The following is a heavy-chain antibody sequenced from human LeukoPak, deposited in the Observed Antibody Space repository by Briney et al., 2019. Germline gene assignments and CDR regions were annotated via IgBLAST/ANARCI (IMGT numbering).Heavy chain of an antibody. Sequence: ASVKVSCKASGYTFTSYYRHAVRQAPGRGLEWMGIINPSGGSTSCAQKFQGRVTMTRDTSTSTVYMELSSLRSEDTAVYYCARSDPAKLQFDYWGQGTLVTVSS. CDR1: GYTFTSYY. J-gene: IGHJ4*02. CDR3: ARSDPAKLQFDY. D-gene: IGHD1-7*01. V-gene: IGHV1-46*03. CDR2: INPSGGST.